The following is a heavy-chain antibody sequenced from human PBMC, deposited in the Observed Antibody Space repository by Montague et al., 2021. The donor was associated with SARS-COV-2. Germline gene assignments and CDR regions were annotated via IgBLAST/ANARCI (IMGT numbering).Heavy chain of an antibody. D-gene: IGHD3-16*02. V-gene: IGHV4-34*01. CDR3: ARGYDYVWGSYRYLHWFDP. Sequence: SETLSLTCAVYGGSFSGYYWSWIRQPPGKELEWIGEINHSGSTKYNPSLKSRVSMSVDTSKNRFSLKLSSVTAADTAVYYCARGYDYVWGSYRYLHWFDPWGQGTLVTVSS. J-gene: IGHJ5*02. CDR2: INHSGST. CDR1: GGSFSGYY.